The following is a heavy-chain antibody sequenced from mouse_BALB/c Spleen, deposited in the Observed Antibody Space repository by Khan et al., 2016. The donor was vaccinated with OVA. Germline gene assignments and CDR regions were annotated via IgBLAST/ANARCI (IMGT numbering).Heavy chain of an antibody. Sequence: EVQLQESGGDLVKPGGSLNLSCEASGFTFSSYGMSWLRQTPDKRLEWVATISNGGSYTYYPDSVKGRLTISRDNAKNTLYLQMSSLKSEDTAMYYCARRRFTTPTAWFAYWGQGTLVTVSA. CDR1: GFTFSSYG. CDR2: ISNGGSYT. D-gene: IGHD1-2*01. V-gene: IGHV5-6*01. J-gene: IGHJ3*01. CDR3: ARRRFTTPTAWFAY.